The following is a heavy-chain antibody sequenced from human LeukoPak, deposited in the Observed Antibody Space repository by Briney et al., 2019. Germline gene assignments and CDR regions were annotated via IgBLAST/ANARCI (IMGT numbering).Heavy chain of an antibody. CDR2: IKKDGNEK. CDR1: GLRFSTYW. D-gene: IGHD1-1*01. J-gene: IGHJ3*02. CDR3: ARQETSIYNGAFDI. V-gene: IGHV3-7*01. Sequence: PGGSLRLSCAASGLRFSTYWMSWVRRAPGKGLEWVANIKKDGNEKYYVDSVKGRFTISRDNAKNSLYLQMNSLRADGTAVYHCARQETSIYNGAFDIWGQGTMVTVSS.